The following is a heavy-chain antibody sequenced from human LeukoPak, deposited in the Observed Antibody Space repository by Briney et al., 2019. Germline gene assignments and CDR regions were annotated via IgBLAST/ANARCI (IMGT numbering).Heavy chain of an antibody. CDR3: AKDWAAARRTEYYMDV. D-gene: IGHD6-6*01. J-gene: IGHJ6*03. CDR2: ISSSSSTI. CDR1: GFTFSSYA. V-gene: IGHV3-48*01. Sequence: PGGSLRLSCAASGFTFSSYAMSWVRQAPGKGLEWVSYISSSSSTIYYADSVKGRFTISRDNAKNSLYLQMNSLRAEDTAVYYCAKDWAAARRTEYYMDVWGKGTTVTVSS.